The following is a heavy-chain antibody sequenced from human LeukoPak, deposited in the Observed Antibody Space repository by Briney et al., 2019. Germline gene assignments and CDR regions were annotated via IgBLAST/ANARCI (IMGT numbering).Heavy chain of an antibody. CDR1: GYTFTGYY. V-gene: IGHV1-2*02. Sequence: ASVKVSCKASGYTFTGYYMHWVRQAPGQGLEWMGWINPNSGGTNYAQKFQGRVTMTRDTSISTAYMELSRLRSDDTAVYYCARDFRGGDPQGYYYYYMDVWGKGTTVTVSS. J-gene: IGHJ6*03. CDR3: ARDFRGGDPQGYYYYYMDV. CDR2: INPNSGGT. D-gene: IGHD3-16*01.